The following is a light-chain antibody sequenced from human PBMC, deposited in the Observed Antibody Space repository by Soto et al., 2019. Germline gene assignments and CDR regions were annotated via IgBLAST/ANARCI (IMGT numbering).Light chain of an antibody. V-gene: IGLV2-11*01. CDR2: DVT. J-gene: IGLJ1*01. Sequence: QSALTQPRSVSGSPGQSVTISCTGTSSDVGGYNYVSWYQQHPGKAPKLMIYDVTKRPSGVPDRFSGSKSDNTASLTISGLQAEDEGDYYCCSYAGTYIVVFGTGTKVTVL. CDR3: CSYAGTYIVV. CDR1: SSDVGGYNY.